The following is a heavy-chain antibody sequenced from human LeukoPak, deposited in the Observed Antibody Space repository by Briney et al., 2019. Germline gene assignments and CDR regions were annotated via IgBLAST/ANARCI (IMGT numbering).Heavy chain of an antibody. CDR2: IYSGGST. CDR3: ARGGRGENWFDP. CDR1: GFTVSSNY. V-gene: IGHV3-53*01. J-gene: IGHJ5*02. Sequence: GGSLRLSCAASGFTVSSNYLRGVRQPPGRGLEGVSVIYSGGSTYYADPVKGRFTISRDNSKNTLYLQMNSLRAEDTAVYYCARGGRGENWFDPWGQGTLVTVSS. D-gene: IGHD3-10*01.